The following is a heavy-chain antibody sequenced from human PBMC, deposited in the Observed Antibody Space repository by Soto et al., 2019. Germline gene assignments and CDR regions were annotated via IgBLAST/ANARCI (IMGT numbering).Heavy chain of an antibody. CDR1: GFTFSSYA. J-gene: IGHJ4*02. D-gene: IGHD2-15*01. CDR2: IGGSGGST. Sequence: GGSLRLSCAASGFTFSSYAMSWVRQAPGKGLEWVSAIGGSGGSTYYADSVKGRFTISRDNSKNTLYLQMNSLRAEDTAVYYCAKGGVGYTTKIVVVRTPYDYWGQGTLVTVSS. V-gene: IGHV3-23*01. CDR3: AKGGVGYTTKIVVVRTPYDY.